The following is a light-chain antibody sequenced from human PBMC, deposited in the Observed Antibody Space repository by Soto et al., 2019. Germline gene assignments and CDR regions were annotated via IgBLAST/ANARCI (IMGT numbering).Light chain of an antibody. Sequence: EIVLTQSPGTLSLSPGERATLSCRASQSINSRYLAWYQQKPGQAPRLLIYGASSRATGIPDRFSGSGSGTDFTLTISRLELEDFSVYYCQQFGSSPGFTFGPGTIVDIK. J-gene: IGKJ3*01. CDR2: GAS. V-gene: IGKV3-20*01. CDR1: QSINSRY. CDR3: QQFGSSPGFT.